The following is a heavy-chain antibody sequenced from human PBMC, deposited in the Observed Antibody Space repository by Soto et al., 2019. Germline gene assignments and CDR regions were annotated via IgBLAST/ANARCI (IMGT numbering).Heavy chain of an antibody. Sequence: SETLSLTCAVYGGSVNGYYWNWIRQPPGKGLEWIGEINHTGGTHYNPSPKSRVTMSVDTSKNQFSLRLSSVTAADTAIYYCATRITVFGLLIPPFDPWGQGTQVTVSS. J-gene: IGHJ5*02. CDR1: GGSVNGYY. CDR2: INHTGGT. CDR3: ATRITVFGLLIPPFDP. D-gene: IGHD3-3*01. V-gene: IGHV4-34*01.